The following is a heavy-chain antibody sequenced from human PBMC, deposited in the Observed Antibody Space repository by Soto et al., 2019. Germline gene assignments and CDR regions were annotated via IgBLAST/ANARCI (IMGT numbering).Heavy chain of an antibody. D-gene: IGHD3-22*01. V-gene: IGHV5-51*01. Sequence: GESLKISCKGSGYSFTSYWIGWVRQMPGKGLEWMGIIYPGDSDTRYSPSFQGQVTISADKSISTAYLQWSSLKASDTAMYYCAGQAHYYDSSGYYSRSFDIWGQGTMVTVSS. CDR3: AGQAHYYDSSGYYSRSFDI. J-gene: IGHJ3*02. CDR2: IYPGDSDT. CDR1: GYSFTSYW.